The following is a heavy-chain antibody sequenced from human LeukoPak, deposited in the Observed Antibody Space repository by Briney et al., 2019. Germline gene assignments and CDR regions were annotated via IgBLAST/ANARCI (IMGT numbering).Heavy chain of an antibody. CDR1: GGSISSSSYY. D-gene: IGHD3-22*01. Sequence: PSETLSLTCTVSGGSISSSSYYWGWIRQPPGKGLEWIGSIYYSGSTYYNPSLKSRVTISVDTSKNQFSLKLSSVTAADTAVYYCARDPSIYDSSGYYPIKPAQARYYFDYWGQGTLVTVPS. CDR3: ARDPSIYDSSGYYPIKPAQARYYFDY. V-gene: IGHV4-39*07. CDR2: IYYSGST. J-gene: IGHJ4*02.